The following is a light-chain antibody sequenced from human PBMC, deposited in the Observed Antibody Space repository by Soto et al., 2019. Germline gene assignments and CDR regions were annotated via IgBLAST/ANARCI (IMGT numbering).Light chain of an antibody. CDR3: QQYGSSPWT. Sequence: EIVLTQSPGTLSLSPGERATLSCRASPSVTGTCLAWYQQKPGQAPRLLIYGASRRATGIPDRFSGSGSGTDFTLTISRLEPEDFAGYYCQQYGSSPWTFGQGTKVEIK. CDR1: PSVTGTC. CDR2: GAS. V-gene: IGKV3-20*01. J-gene: IGKJ1*01.